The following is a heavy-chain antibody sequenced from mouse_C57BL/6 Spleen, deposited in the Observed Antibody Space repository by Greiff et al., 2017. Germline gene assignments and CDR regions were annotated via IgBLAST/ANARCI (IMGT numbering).Heavy chain of an antibody. D-gene: IGHD1-1*02. V-gene: IGHV14-2*01. Sequence: VQLKQSGAELVKPGASVKLSCTASGFNINDYYMHWVKQRTEQGLEWIGRIDPEDGETKYAPKFQGQATLPADTSSNTAYLQLSSLTSEDTAVYYCARYGGLGYWGQGTSVTVSA. CDR1: GFNINDYY. J-gene: IGHJ4*01. CDR3: ARYGGLGY. CDR2: IDPEDGET.